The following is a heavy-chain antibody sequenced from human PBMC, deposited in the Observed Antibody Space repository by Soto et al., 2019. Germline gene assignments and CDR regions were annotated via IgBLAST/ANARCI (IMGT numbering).Heavy chain of an antibody. V-gene: IGHV1-46*01. D-gene: IGHD6-13*01. CDR1: GYTFTNYY. J-gene: IGHJ6*02. CDR2: INPSGGST. Sequence: QVQLVQSGAEVRKPGASVKVSCKASGYTFTNYYMHWVRQAPGQGLEWMGIINPSGGSTNYAQKFQGRVTMTRDTSTSTLYMDLSSLTSEDTAVYYCARPSMAAAGNYYYFGMDVWGQGTTVTVSS. CDR3: ARPSMAAAGNYYYFGMDV.